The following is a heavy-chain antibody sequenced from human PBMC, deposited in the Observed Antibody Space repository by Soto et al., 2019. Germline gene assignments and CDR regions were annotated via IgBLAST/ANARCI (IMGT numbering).Heavy chain of an antibody. CDR2: IIPIFGTA. V-gene: IGHV1-69*01. D-gene: IGHD3-10*01. CDR3: ARVNTRGSGTCWNDYYYYGMDV. Sequence: QVQLVQSGAEVKKPGSSVKVSCKASGGTFSSYAISWVRQAPGQGLEWMGGIIPIFGTANYAQKFQGRVTITADESTSTAYMELSSLRSEDTAVYYCARVNTRGSGTCWNDYYYYGMDVWGQGTTVTVSS. J-gene: IGHJ6*02. CDR1: GGTFSSYA.